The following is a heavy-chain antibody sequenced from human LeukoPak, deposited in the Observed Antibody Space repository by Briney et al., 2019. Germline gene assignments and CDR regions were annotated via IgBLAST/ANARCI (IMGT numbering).Heavy chain of an antibody. Sequence: SVKVSCKASGGTFSSYAISWVRQAPGQGLEWMGGIIPIFGTANYAQKFQGRVTITADESTSTAYMELSSLRSEDTAVYYCARETGLWSTGRGWFDPWGQGTLVTVSS. D-gene: IGHD4/OR15-4a*01. CDR2: IIPIFGTA. CDR3: ARETGLWSTGRGWFDP. J-gene: IGHJ5*02. CDR1: GGTFSSYA. V-gene: IGHV1-69*13.